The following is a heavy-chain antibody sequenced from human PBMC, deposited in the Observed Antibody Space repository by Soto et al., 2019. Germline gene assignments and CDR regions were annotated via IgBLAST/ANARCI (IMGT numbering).Heavy chain of an antibody. CDR3: ARVGQRLRAVRYYGLDF. CDR2: ISYDGSNQ. Sequence: QVQLVESGGGVVQPGGSLRLSCAASGLTFSDYPLHWVRQAPGMGLDWVAVISYDGSNQYYADSVKGRFTISRDDSRNPLYMQMVGLRAEDTAQYYCARVGQRLRAVRYYGLDFWGQGTTVTVS. J-gene: IGHJ6*02. V-gene: IGHV3-30-3*01. CDR1: GLTFSDYP. D-gene: IGHD6-25*01.